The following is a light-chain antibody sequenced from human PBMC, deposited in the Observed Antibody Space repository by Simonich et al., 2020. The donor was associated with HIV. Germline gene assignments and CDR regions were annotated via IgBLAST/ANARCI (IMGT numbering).Light chain of an antibody. Sequence: QSVLTQPPSVSAAPGQKVTISCSGSSSNIGSNYVYRYPQHPGTAPKHLIIQNNQRPSGVPDRFSGSKSGTSASLAISGLRSEDEADYYCAAWDDSLSGPVFGGGTKLTVL. V-gene: IGLV1-47*01. CDR1: SSNIGSNY. J-gene: IGLJ2*01. CDR3: AAWDDSLSGPV. CDR2: QNN.